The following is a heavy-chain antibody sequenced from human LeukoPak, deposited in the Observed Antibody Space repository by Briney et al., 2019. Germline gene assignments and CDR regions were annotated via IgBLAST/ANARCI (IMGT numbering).Heavy chain of an antibody. CDR3: AKGEQKGYSSGWYAIDY. V-gene: IGHV3-30*18. CDR1: GFTFSSYG. CDR2: ISYDGSNK. D-gene: IGHD6-19*01. J-gene: IGHJ4*02. Sequence: GGSLRLSCAASGFTFSSYGMHWVRQAPGKGLEWVAVISYDGSNKYYADFVNGRFTISSDNPKKTLHMQMNSLRAEDTAVYYCAKGEQKGYSSGWYAIDYCGQGTLVTVSS.